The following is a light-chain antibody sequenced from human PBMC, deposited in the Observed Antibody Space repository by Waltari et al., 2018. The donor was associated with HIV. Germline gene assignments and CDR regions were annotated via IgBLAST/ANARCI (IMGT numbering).Light chain of an antibody. V-gene: IGKV1-39*01. Sequence: IQMTQSPSSLSASVGDRVTITCRASQGISSYLNWYRQKPGKAPERLIYTSSSLQSGVPLRFSGSGSGTDFTLTISSLQPEDVATYSCQQTYDTPFTFGPGTMVDIK. J-gene: IGKJ3*01. CDR3: QQTYDTPFT. CDR2: TSS. CDR1: QGISSY.